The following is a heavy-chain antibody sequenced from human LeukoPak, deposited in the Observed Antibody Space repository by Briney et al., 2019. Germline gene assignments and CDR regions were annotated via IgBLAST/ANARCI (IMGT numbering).Heavy chain of an antibody. J-gene: IGHJ4*02. V-gene: IGHV3-7*01. Sequence: GGSLRLSCAASGFTFSSNWMSWVRQAPGKGLEWVANIRQDGSDKYYMDSVEGRFTISRDNAKNSLSLQMNSLRVGDTAVYYCARDRDCGDGGCYPHFDYWGQGVRVTVSS. CDR2: IRQDGSDK. D-gene: IGHD2-15*01. CDR3: ARDRDCGDGGCYPHFDY. CDR1: GFTFSSNW.